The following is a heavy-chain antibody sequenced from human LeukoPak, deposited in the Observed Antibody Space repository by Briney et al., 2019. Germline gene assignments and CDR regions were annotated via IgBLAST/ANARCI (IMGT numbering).Heavy chain of an antibody. D-gene: IGHD5-18*01. Sequence: GGSLRLSCAASGFTFSSYGMHWVRQAPGKGLEWVAFIRYDGSNKYYADSVKGRFTISRDNSKNTLYLQMNSLGAEDTAVYYCAKEGIQLWSFDYWGQGTLVTVSS. CDR1: GFTFSSYG. J-gene: IGHJ4*02. CDR3: AKEGIQLWSFDY. V-gene: IGHV3-30*02. CDR2: IRYDGSNK.